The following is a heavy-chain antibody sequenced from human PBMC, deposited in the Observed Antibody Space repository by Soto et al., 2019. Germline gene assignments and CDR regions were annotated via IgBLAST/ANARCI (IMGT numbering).Heavy chain of an antibody. CDR3: ARSCLYNFWNGYPPYLDV. J-gene: IGHJ6*02. V-gene: IGHV3-13*01. D-gene: IGHD3-3*01. Sequence: EVQLVESGGGLVQPGGSLRLSCAASGFTFSSYDMHWVRQSTGKGLEWVSAIGTAGDTYYPGSVKGRFTISRENAKNSLYLHMNSLRAEDTAVYYCARSCLYNFWNGYPPYLDVWGQGTTVTVSS. CDR2: IGTAGDT. CDR1: GFTFSSYD.